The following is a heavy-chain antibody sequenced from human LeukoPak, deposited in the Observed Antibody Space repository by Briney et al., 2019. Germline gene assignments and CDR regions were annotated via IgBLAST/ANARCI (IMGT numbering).Heavy chain of an antibody. CDR1: GGSISSSYYY. V-gene: IGHV4-39*01. CDR2: IYYSGSS. J-gene: IGHJ3*02. CDR3: ARWQSSTRDAFDI. Sequence: PSETLTLTCTVSGGSISSSYYYWGWIRQPPGKGLEWIGIIYYSGSSYYNPSLKSRVTISVDTSKNQFSLRLTSVTASDTAVYYCARWQSSTRDAFDIWGQGTMVTVSS. D-gene: IGHD2-2*01.